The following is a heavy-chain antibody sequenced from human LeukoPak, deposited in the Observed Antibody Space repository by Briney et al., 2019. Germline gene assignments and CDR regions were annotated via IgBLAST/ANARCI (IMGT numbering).Heavy chain of an antibody. CDR3: ARHPIGGSWLGSYYYYYMDV. D-gene: IGHD6-13*01. CDR1: VGSISSSSYY. Sequence: PSDTLSLTCTVSVGSISSSSYYWGWIRQPPGKGLEWFGSIYYSGSTYYNPSLKSRVTISVDTSKNRFSLKLSSVTAADTAVYYCARHPIGGSWLGSYYYYYMDVWGKGTTVTVSS. J-gene: IGHJ6*03. V-gene: IGHV4-39*01. CDR2: IYYSGST.